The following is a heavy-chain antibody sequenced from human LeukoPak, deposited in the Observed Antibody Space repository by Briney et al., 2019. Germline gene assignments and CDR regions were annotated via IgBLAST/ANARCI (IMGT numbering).Heavy chain of an antibody. CDR1: GYSISSGYY. V-gene: IGHV4-61*01. CDR3: ARDRRYYYGSGSYYLDAFDI. J-gene: IGHJ3*02. CDR2: IYYSGGT. Sequence: SETLSLTCTVSGYSISSGYYWSWIRQPPGKGLEWFGYIYYSGGTNYNPSLKSRVTISVDTSKNQFSLKLSSVTAADTAVYYCARDRRYYYGSGSYYLDAFDIWGQGTMVTVSS. D-gene: IGHD3-10*01.